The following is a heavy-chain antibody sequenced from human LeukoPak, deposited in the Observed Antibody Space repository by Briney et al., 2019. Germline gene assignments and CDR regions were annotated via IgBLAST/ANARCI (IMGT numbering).Heavy chain of an antibody. D-gene: IGHD3-10*01. CDR3: ARVGGSGSYPFDY. J-gene: IGHJ4*02. CDR1: GGSISSSSYY. CDR2: IYYSGST. Sequence: SETLSLTCTVSGGSISSSSYYWGWIRQPPGKGLEWIGYIYYSGSTNYNPSLKSRVTISVDTSKNQFSLKLSSVTAADTAVYYCARVGGSGSYPFDYWGQGALVTVSS. V-gene: IGHV4-61*05.